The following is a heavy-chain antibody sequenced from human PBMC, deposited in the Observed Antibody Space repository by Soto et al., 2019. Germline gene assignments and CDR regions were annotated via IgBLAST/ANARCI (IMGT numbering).Heavy chain of an antibody. V-gene: IGHV4-31*03. J-gene: IGHJ4*02. D-gene: IGHD5-18*01. CDR2: IYYSGST. CDR1: GGSISSGGYY. CDR3: ARGIYRYSSGYYFDY. Sequence: QVQLQESGPGLVKPSQTLSLTCTVSGGSISSGGYYWSWIRQHPGKGLEWIGYIYYSGSTYYNPSLRGRVTISVDTSKNQFSLKLSSVTAADTAVYYCARGIYRYSSGYYFDYWGQGTLVTVSS.